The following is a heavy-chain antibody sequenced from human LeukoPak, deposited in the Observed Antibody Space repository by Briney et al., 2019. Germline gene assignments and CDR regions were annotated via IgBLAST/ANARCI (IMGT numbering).Heavy chain of an antibody. D-gene: IGHD6-13*01. CDR3: ARDLTAAAQGGY. Sequence: SETLSLTCAVYGGSFSGYYWSWIRQPPGKGLEWIGEINHSGSTNYNPSLKSRVTISVDKSKNQFSLKLSSVTAADTAVYYCARDLTAAAQGGYWGQGTLVTVSS. CDR2: INHSGST. CDR1: GGSFSGYY. V-gene: IGHV4-34*01. J-gene: IGHJ4*02.